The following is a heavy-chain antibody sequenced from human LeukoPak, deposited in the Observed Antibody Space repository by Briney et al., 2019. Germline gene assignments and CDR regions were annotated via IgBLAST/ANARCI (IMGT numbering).Heavy chain of an antibody. CDR1: GYTFTSYD. CDR2: MNPNSGGT. Sequence: ASVKVSCKASGYTFTSYDINWVRQATGQGLEWMGWMNPNSGGTNYAQKFQGRVTMTRDTSISTAYMELSRLRSDDTAVYYCARAGDIVVVPAAMDAFDIWGQGTMVTVSS. CDR3: ARAGDIVVVPAAMDAFDI. D-gene: IGHD2-2*01. V-gene: IGHV1-2*02. J-gene: IGHJ3*02.